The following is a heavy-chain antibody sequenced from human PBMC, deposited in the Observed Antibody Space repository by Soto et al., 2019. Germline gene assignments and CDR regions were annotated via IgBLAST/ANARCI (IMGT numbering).Heavy chain of an antibody. CDR3: ASQVEMATIYN. CDR1: GGSISSSSYY. D-gene: IGHD5-12*01. Sequence: QLQLQESGPGLVKPSETLSLTCTVSGGSISSSSYYWGWIRQPPGKGLEWIGSIYYSGSTYYNPSLKSRVTISVDTSKNQSSLKLSSVTAADTAVYYGASQVEMATIYNWGQGTLVTVSS. V-gene: IGHV4-39*01. J-gene: IGHJ4*02. CDR2: IYYSGST.